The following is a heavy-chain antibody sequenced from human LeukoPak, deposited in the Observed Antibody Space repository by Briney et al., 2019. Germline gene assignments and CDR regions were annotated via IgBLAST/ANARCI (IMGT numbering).Heavy chain of an antibody. J-gene: IGHJ4*02. CDR3: ARVVPMLATNKGDYFDY. Sequence: SETLSLTCTVSGASIRSGDYYWSWIRQPPGKGLEWIGYIYDSGSTYYNPSLKSRVTISVDTSKNQFSLKLSSVTAADTAVYYCARVVPMLATNKGDYFDYWGQGTLVTVSS. D-gene: IGHD5-24*01. CDR1: GASIRSGDYY. V-gene: IGHV4-30-4*01. CDR2: IYDSGST.